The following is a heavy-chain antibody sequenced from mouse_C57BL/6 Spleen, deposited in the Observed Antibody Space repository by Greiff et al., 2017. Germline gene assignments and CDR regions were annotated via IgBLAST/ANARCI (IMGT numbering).Heavy chain of an antibody. D-gene: IGHD2-3*01. V-gene: IGHV1-64*01. J-gene: IGHJ2*01. Sequence: QVQLQQPGAELVKPGASVKLSCKASGYTFTSYWMHWVKQRPGQGLEWIGMIHPNSGSTNYNEKLKSKATLTVDKSSSTAYMQLSSLTSEDSAVYYCSRAVDCYYSYYFDYWGQGTTLTVSS. CDR3: SRAVDCYYSYYFDY. CDR2: IHPNSGST. CDR1: GYTFTSYW.